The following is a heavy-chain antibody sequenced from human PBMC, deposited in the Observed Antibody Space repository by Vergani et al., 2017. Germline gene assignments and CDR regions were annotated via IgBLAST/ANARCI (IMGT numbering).Heavy chain of an antibody. V-gene: IGHV1-2*02. Sequence: QVQLVQSGAEVKKPGASVKVSCKASGYTFTGYYMHWVRQAPGQGLEWMGWINPNSGGTNYAQKFQGRVTMTRDTSISTAYMELSRLRSDDTAVYYCARWVYGGYGVGYYFDYWGQGTLVTVSS. CDR3: ARWVYGGYGVGYYFDY. D-gene: IGHD5-12*01. CDR2: INPNSGGT. J-gene: IGHJ4*02. CDR1: GYTFTGYY.